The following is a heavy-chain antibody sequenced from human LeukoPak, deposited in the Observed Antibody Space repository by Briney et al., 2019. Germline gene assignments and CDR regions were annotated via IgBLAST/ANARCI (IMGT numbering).Heavy chain of an antibody. CDR3: AAEGQWSLVHYFNS. J-gene: IGHJ4*02. V-gene: IGHV1-24*01. D-gene: IGHD2-15*01. Sequence: ASVKVSCTVSGNTLTDLSIHWVRQAPEKGLDWMGGFDPEDAEVIYAEKFQDRVTMTEDPSTDTAYLELSSLRSEDTAVYYCAAEGQWSLVHYFNSWGQGTLVTLSS. CDR2: FDPEDAEV. CDR1: GNTLTDLS.